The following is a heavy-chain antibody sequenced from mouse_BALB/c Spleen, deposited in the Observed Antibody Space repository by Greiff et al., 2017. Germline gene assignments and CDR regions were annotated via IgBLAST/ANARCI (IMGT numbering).Heavy chain of an antibody. CDR2: ISYDGSN. CDR1: GYSITSGYY. Sequence: EVQLQQSGPGLVKPSQSLSLTCSVTGYSITSGYYWNWIRQFPGNKLEWMGYISYDGSNNYNPSLKNRISITRDTSKNQFFLKLNSVTTEDTATYYCARERWLLPFAYWGQGTLVTVSA. J-gene: IGHJ3*01. CDR3: ARERWLLPFAY. V-gene: IGHV3-6*02. D-gene: IGHD2-3*01.